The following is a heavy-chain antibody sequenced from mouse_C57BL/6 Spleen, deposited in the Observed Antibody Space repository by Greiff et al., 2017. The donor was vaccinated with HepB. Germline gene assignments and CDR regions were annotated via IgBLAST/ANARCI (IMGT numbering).Heavy chain of an antibody. CDR1: GYSFTGYY. V-gene: IGHV1-42*01. Sequence: EVQLQQSGPELVKPGASVKISCKASGYSFTGYYMNWVKQSPEKSLEWIGEINPSTGGTTYNQKFKAKATLTVDKSSSTAYMQLKSLTSEDSAVYYCARDGIVRNYFDYWGQGTTLTVSS. CDR3: ARDGIVRNYFDY. J-gene: IGHJ2*01. CDR2: INPSTGGT. D-gene: IGHD2-5*01.